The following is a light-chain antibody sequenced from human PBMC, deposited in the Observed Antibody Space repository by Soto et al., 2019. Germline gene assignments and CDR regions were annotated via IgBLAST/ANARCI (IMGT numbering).Light chain of an antibody. CDR2: GDF. CDR3: QSYDSSLSVVL. CDR1: SSNIGAGYD. J-gene: IGLJ3*02. Sequence: QSVLTQPPSVSGAPGQRGTISCTGGSSNIGAGYDVHWYQQFPGTAPKLLIYGDFNRPSGVPDRFSASNSGTSASLAITGLQAEDEADYYCQSYDSSLSVVLFGGGTQLTVL. V-gene: IGLV1-40*01.